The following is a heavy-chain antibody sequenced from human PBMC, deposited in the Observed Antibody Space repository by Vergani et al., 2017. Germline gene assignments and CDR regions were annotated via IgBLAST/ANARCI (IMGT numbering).Heavy chain of an antibody. V-gene: IGHV3-23*04. J-gene: IGHJ4*02. CDR2: ISGSGGST. CDR3: AKGDTIFGSLPNY. Sequence: EVQLVESGGGLVQPGGSLRLSCAASGFTFSSYAMSWVRQAPGKGLEWVSAISGSGGSTDYADSVEGRFTISRDNSKNTLYLQMNSLRAEDTAVSYCAKGDTIFGSLPNYWGQGTLVTVSS. D-gene: IGHD3-3*01. CDR1: GFTFSSYA.